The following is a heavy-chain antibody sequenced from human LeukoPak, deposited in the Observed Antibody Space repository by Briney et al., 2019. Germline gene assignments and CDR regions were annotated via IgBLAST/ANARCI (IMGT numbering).Heavy chain of an antibody. CDR1: GGTFSSYA. CDR3: ARGPDIVANSDY. D-gene: IGHD5-12*01. CDR2: ISAYNGNT. V-gene: IGHV1-18*01. Sequence: ASVKVSCKASGGTFSSYAISWVRQAPGQGLEWMGWISAYNGNTNYAQKLQGRVTMTTDTSTSTAYMELRSLRSDDTAVYYCARGPDIVANSDYWGQGTLVTVSS. J-gene: IGHJ4*02.